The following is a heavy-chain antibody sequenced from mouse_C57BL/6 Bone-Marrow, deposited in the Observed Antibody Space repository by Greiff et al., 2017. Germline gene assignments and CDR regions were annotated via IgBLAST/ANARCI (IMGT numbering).Heavy chain of an antibody. Sequence: EVKLQESGPGLVKPSQSLSLTCSVTGYSITSGYYWNWIRQFPGNKLEWMGYISYDGSNNYNPSLKNRISITRDTSKNQFFLKLNSVTTEDTATYYCARGVYDYDVRFAYWGQGTLVTVSA. J-gene: IGHJ3*01. V-gene: IGHV3-6*01. D-gene: IGHD2-4*01. CDR2: ISYDGSN. CDR1: GYSITSGYY. CDR3: ARGVYDYDVRFAY.